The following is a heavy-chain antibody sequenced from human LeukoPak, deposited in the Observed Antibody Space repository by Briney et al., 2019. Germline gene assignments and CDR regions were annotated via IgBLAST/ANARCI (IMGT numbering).Heavy chain of an antibody. V-gene: IGHV3-53*01. Sequence: GGSLRLSCAASGFTVSSKDMSWVRQAPGKGLEWVSLIYSGGRTNYADSVKGRLTISRDNSKNTLYLQMNSLRAEDTAVYYCARDRRDYFDYWGQGTLVTVSS. CDR3: ARDRRDYFDY. CDR1: GFTVSSKD. CDR2: IYSGGRT. J-gene: IGHJ4*02.